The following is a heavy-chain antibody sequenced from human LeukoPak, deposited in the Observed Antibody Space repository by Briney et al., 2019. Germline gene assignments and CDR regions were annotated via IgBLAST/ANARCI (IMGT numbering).Heavy chain of an antibody. Sequence: PSETLSLTCTVSGGSISSGDYYWSWIRQPPGKGLEWIGYIYYSGSTYYNPSLKSRVTISVDTSKNQFSLKLSSVTAADTAVYYCAREVAGTVVSWFDPWGQGTLATVSS. D-gene: IGHD6-19*01. V-gene: IGHV4-30-4*02. J-gene: IGHJ5*02. CDR1: GGSISSGDYY. CDR2: IYYSGST. CDR3: AREVAGTVVSWFDP.